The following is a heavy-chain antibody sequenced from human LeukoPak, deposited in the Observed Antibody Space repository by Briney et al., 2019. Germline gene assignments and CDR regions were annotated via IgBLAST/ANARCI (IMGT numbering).Heavy chain of an antibody. CDR3: ARVPVGSYSFDY. J-gene: IGHJ4*02. CDR1: GFTFSSYW. CDR2: INTDGSTT. D-gene: IGHD1-26*01. V-gene: IGHV3-74*01. Sequence: GGSLRLSCAASGFTFSSYWMHWVRQAPGKGLVWVSRINTDGSTTSYVDSVKGRFTISRDNTKNTLYLHMNSLRAEDTAVYYCARVPVGSYSFDYWGQGTLVTVSS.